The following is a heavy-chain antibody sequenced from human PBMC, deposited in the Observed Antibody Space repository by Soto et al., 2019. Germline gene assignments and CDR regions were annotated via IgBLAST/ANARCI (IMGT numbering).Heavy chain of an antibody. CDR1: GYTFTGYY. V-gene: IGHV1-2*04. CDR2: INPNSGGT. Sequence: ASVKVSCKASGYTFTGYYMHWVRQAPGQGLEWMGWINPNSGGTNYAQKFQGWVTMTRDTSISTAYMELSRLRSDDTAVYYCARLGRSGYDSYYYYGMDDWGQGTTVTGSS. CDR3: ARLGRSGYDSYYYYGMDD. J-gene: IGHJ6*02. D-gene: IGHD5-12*01.